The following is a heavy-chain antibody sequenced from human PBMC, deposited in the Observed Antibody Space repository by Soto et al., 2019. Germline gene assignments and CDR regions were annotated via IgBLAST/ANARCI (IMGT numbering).Heavy chain of an antibody. D-gene: IGHD4-17*01. CDR2: LLRSGSST. Sequence: GGSLRLSCEVSGFTFSTHGMHWVRQAPGKGLEWVSSLLRSGSSTYYADSVKGRFTISSDISANSLYLQMDSLRAEDTAVYYCAKDAVSGDGVWLLDSWGQGTVVTVSS. J-gene: IGHJ5*02. V-gene: IGHV3-23*01. CDR1: GFTFSTHG. CDR3: AKDAVSGDGVWLLDS.